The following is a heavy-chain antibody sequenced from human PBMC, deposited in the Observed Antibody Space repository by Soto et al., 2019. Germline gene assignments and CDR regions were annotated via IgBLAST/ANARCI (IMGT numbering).Heavy chain of an antibody. D-gene: IGHD7-27*01. Sequence: QVQLVQSGAEVKKPGSSVKVSCKASGGTFNTYNINWVRQAPGQGLEWMGGILPIFGTTNYAQRFQGRVTITADDSTSTAYMELSSLRSEDTAVYYCARDETGDSYYYYYGMEVWGQGTKVTVTS. CDR3: ARDETGDSYYYYYGMEV. V-gene: IGHV1-69*01. J-gene: IGHJ6*02. CDR1: GGTFNTYN. CDR2: ILPIFGTT.